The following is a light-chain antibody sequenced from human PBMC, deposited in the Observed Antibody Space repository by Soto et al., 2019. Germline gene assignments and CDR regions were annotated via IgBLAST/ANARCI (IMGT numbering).Light chain of an antibody. CDR1: TSNIGAGYD. Sequence: QSVLTQPPSVSGAPGQRVTISCTGSTSNIGAGYDVHWYQQKDPRAAPKLLIYADSNRPSGAPDRFSASKSGTSASLAITGLQAEDEADYYCQSYDNTLGGLGWVFGGGTKLTVL. V-gene: IGLV1-40*01. J-gene: IGLJ3*02. CDR2: ADS. CDR3: QSYDNTLGGLGWV.